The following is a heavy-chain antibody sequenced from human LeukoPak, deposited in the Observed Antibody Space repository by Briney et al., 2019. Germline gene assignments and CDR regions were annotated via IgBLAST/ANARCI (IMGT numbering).Heavy chain of an antibody. CDR1: GGSFSGYY. CDR3: ARVAIFGVVRRSFDP. D-gene: IGHD3-3*01. J-gene: IGHJ5*02. CDR2: INHSGST. Sequence: PSETLSLTCAVYGGSFSGYYWSWIRQPPGKGLEWIGEINHSGSTHYNPSLKSRVTISVDTSKNQFSLKLSSVTAADTAVYYCARVAIFGVVRRSFDPWGQGTLVTVSS. V-gene: IGHV4-34*01.